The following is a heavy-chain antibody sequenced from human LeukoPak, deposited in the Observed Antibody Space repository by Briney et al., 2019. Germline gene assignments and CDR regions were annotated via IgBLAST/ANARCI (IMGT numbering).Heavy chain of an antibody. Sequence: SVKVSCKASGGTFSSYAISWVRQAPGQGLEWMGGIIPIFGTANYAQKFQGRVTITADESTSTAYMELSSLRSEDTAVYYCATTGERWLQPVDYWGQGTLVTVSS. D-gene: IGHD5-24*01. CDR3: ATTGERWLQPVDY. J-gene: IGHJ4*02. CDR2: IIPIFGTA. CDR1: GGTFSSYA. V-gene: IGHV1-69*13.